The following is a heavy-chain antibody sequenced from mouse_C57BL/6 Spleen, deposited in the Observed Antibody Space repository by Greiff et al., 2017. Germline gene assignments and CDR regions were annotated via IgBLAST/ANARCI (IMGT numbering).Heavy chain of an antibody. CDR1: GYTFTDYN. D-gene: IGHD4-1*01. CDR2: INPNNGGT. J-gene: IGHJ2*01. Sequence: EVKLMESGPELVKPGASVKMSCKASGYTFTDYNMHWVKQSHGKSLEWIGYINPNNGGTSYNQKFKGKATLTVNKSSSTAYMELRSLTSEDSAVYYCARTGPYYFDYWGQGTTLTVSS. V-gene: IGHV1-22*01. CDR3: ARTGPYYFDY.